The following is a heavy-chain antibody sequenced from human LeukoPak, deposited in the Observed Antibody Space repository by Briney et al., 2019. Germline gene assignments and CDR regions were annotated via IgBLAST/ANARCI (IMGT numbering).Heavy chain of an antibody. V-gene: IGHV4-61*01. D-gene: IGHD5-12*01. Sequence: SETLSLTCTVSGGSVSSGSYYWSWIRQPPGKGLEWIGYIYYSGSTNYNPSLKSRVTISVDTSKNQFSLKLSSVTAADTAVYYCASGMNSGYDWGELVDAFDIWGQGTVVTVSS. CDR3: ASGMNSGYDWGELVDAFDI. CDR1: GGSVSSGSYY. CDR2: IYYSGST. J-gene: IGHJ3*02.